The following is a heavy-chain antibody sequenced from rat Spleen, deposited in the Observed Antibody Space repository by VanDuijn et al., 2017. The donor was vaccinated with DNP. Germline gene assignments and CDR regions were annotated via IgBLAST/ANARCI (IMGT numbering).Heavy chain of an antibody. CDR3: ARSGLDY. CDR2: ISYDGSST. D-gene: IGHD1-1*01. Sequence: EVQLVESGGGLVQPGRSLKLSCAASGFTFSNYDMAWVRQAPTKGLEWVATISYDGSSTYYRDSVKGRFTISRDNAKSTLYLQMDSLRSEDTATYYCARSGLDYWGQGVMVTVSS. V-gene: IGHV5-29*01. CDR1: GFTFSNYD. J-gene: IGHJ2*01.